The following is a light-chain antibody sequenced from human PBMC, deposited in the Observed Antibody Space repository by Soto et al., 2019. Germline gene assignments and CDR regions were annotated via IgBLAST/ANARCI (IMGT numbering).Light chain of an antibody. CDR2: WAS. Sequence: DIVMTLSPDSLAGSLDERATMNCKSSQRVLSSSNNKNYLAWFQQKPGQPPRVLIYWASPRQFGVPDRFSGSGSGTDFTLTSISLQAEDVASHYCQQDVGVPSTFGGGTKVYTK. CDR1: QRVLSSSNNKNY. J-gene: IGKJ4*01. CDR3: QQDVGVPST. V-gene: IGKV4-1*01.